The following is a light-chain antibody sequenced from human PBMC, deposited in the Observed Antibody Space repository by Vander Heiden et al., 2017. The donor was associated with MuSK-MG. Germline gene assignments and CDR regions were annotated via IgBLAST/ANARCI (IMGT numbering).Light chain of an antibody. CDR1: QGINSH. Sequence: DIQLSESASLLSASVGDKVTITCRASQGINSHLVWYQQKPGKAPKLLIYGVSTLQSGVPSRFSGSGSGTEFTLTISSLQPEDFATYYCRQHNDYPLTFGPGTRVDIK. CDR2: GVS. CDR3: RQHNDYPLT. J-gene: IGKJ3*01. V-gene: IGKV1-9*01.